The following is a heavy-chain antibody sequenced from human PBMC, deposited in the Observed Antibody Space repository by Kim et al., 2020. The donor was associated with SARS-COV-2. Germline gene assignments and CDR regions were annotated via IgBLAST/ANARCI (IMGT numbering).Heavy chain of an antibody. V-gene: IGHV4-59*01. CDR3: ARDYYGSGSYYNHYYGMDV. D-gene: IGHD3-10*01. CDR1: GGSISGYY. J-gene: IGHJ6*02. Sequence: SETLSLTCTVSGGSISGYYWSWIRQPPGKGLEWIGYIHYSGSTNYKPYPESRVTITLDTYKSQFSLKLRSVTIVDTAVYFCARDYYGSGSYYNHYYGMDVWCQGTTVSVSS. CDR2: IHYSGST.